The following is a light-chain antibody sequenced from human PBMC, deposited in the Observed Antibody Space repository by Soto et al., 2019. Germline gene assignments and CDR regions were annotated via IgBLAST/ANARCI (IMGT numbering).Light chain of an antibody. J-gene: IGKJ2*01. CDR1: RSVSSSY. CDR2: RAS. V-gene: IGKV3-20*01. Sequence: EIVLTQSPGTLSLSPGERATLSCRASRSVSSSYLAWYQQKPGQAPRLLIYRASSRATGIPDRFSGSGSGTDFTLTISRLEPEDFAVYYCQQYGSSPPYTFGQGTKLEIK. CDR3: QQYGSSPPYT.